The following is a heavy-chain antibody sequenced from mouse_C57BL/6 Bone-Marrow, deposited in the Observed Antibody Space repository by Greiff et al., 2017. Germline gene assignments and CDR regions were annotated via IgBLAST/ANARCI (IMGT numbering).Heavy chain of an antibody. J-gene: IGHJ3*01. CDR2: ISDGGSYT. CDR1: GFTFTSYA. Sequence: EVKVVESGGGLVKPGGSLKLSCAASGFTFTSYAMSWVRQTPEKRLEWVATISDGGSYTYYPDNVKGRVTISRDNAKNNLYLQMSHLKSEDTAMYYCARGWLLRGAYWGQGTLVTVSA. CDR3: ARGWLLRGAY. D-gene: IGHD2-3*01. V-gene: IGHV5-4*03.